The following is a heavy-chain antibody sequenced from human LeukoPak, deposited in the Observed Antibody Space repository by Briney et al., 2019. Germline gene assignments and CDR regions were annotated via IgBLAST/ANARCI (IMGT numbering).Heavy chain of an antibody. J-gene: IGHJ4*02. D-gene: IGHD3-22*01. V-gene: IGHV4-39*01. CDR2: IYYSGST. CDR3: ARLDYYDSSGNY. CDR1: GGSISSSSYH. Sequence: PSETLSLTCTVSGGSISSSSYHWGWIRQPPGKGLEWIGSIYYSGSTYYNPSLKSRVTISVDMSKNQFSLKLSSVTAADTAVYYCARLDYYDSSGNYWGQGTLVTVSS.